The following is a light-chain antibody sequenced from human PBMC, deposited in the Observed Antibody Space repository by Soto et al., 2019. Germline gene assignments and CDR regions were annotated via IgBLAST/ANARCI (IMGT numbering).Light chain of an antibody. CDR1: TGAVTSGHY. CDR2: DTA. Sequence: QAVVTQEPSLTVSPGGTVTLTCGSSTGAVTSGHYPYWFQQKPGQAPRTLIYDTADKHSWTPARFSGSLLGGKAALTLSGAQPEDEAEYYCSLSYSGGRPVFGGGAKLTVL. J-gene: IGLJ2*01. CDR3: SLSYSGGRPV. V-gene: IGLV7-46*01.